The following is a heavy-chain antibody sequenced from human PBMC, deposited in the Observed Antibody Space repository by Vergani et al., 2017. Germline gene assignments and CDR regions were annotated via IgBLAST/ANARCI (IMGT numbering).Heavy chain of an antibody. Sequence: QLQLQESGPGLVKPSATLSLTCSVSGASIRSSNYYWGWIRQPPGKGLEWIASIYYSGSTDYNPSLKSRVTISVDTSKNKFSLKLSSVTAADTAVYFCARHSTVEWLVKLGWIVPWGQGILVTVSS. D-gene: IGHD6-19*01. CDR1: GASIRSSNYY. V-gene: IGHV4-39*01. CDR2: IYYSGST. CDR3: ARHSTVEWLVKLGWIVP. J-gene: IGHJ5*02.